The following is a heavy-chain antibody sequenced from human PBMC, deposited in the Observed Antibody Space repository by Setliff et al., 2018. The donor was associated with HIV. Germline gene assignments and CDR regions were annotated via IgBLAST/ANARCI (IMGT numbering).Heavy chain of an antibody. CDR1: GGSISSRNW. CDR2: IYHSGST. J-gene: IGHJ6*02. D-gene: IGHD2-15*01. V-gene: IGHV4-4*02. Sequence: SETLSLTCAVSGGSISSRNWWSWVRQPPGKGLEWIGEIYHSGSTNYNPSLKSRVTISVDKSKNQFSLKLISVTAADTAVYYCAREQYHFVVDYYYYYGMDVWGQGNTVTVSS. CDR3: AREQYHFVVDYYYYYGMDV.